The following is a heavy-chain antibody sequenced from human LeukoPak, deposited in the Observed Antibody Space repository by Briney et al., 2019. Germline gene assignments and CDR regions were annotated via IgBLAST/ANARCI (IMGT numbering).Heavy chain of an antibody. CDR2: IIPIFGTA. V-gene: IGHV1-69*01. J-gene: IGHJ6*02. CDR3: ARVGYYDSSGYSEYYYYYYGMDV. D-gene: IGHD3-22*01. Sequence: AASVKVSCTASGGTFSSYAISWVRQAPEQGLEWMGGIIPIFGTANYAQKFQGRVTITADESTSTAYMELSSLRSEDTAVYYCARVGYYDSSGYSEYYYYYYGMDVWGQGTTVTVSS. CDR1: GGTFSSYA.